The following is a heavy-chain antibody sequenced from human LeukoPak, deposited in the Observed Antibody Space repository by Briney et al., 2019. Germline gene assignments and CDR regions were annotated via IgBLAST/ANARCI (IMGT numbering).Heavy chain of an antibody. CDR2: INAGNGNT. Sequence: ASVKVSCKASGYTFTSYAMHWVRQAPGQRLEWMGWINAGNGNTKYSQKFQGRVTITRDISASTAYMELSSLRSEDTAVNYCARDTIAPYGEPFDYWGQGTLVTVSS. J-gene: IGHJ4*02. CDR1: GYTFTSYA. V-gene: IGHV1-3*01. CDR3: ARDTIAPYGEPFDY. D-gene: IGHD4-17*01.